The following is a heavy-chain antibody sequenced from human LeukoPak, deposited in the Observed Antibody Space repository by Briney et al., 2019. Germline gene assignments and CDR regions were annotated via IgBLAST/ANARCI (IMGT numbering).Heavy chain of an antibody. D-gene: IGHD3-10*01. CDR1: GGSFSGYY. CDR2: INHSGST. J-gene: IGHJ4*02. V-gene: IGHV4-34*01. CDR3: ARLWYGEYTVFDY. Sequence: SETLSLTCAVYGGSFSGYYWSWIRQPPGKGLEWIGEINHSGSTNYNPSLKSRVTISVDTSKNQFSLKPSSVTAADTAVYYCARLWYGEYTVFDYWGQGTLVTVSS.